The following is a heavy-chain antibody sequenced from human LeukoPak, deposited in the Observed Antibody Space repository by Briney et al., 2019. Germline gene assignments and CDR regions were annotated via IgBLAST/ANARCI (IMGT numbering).Heavy chain of an antibody. CDR3: ARAGLTYYYDSSGYPIDY. V-gene: IGHV1-18*01. Sequence: ASVKVSFKASGYTFTGYGISWVRPAPGQGLEWMGWISAYNGNTNYSQKLQGRVTMTTDTSTSTAYMELRSLRSDDTAVYYCARAGLTYYYDSSGYPIDYWGQGTLVTVSS. J-gene: IGHJ4*02. CDR2: ISAYNGNT. D-gene: IGHD3-22*01. CDR1: GYTFTGYG.